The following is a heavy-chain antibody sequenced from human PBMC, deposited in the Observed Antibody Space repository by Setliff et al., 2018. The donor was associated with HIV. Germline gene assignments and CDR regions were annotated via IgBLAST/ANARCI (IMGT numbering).Heavy chain of an antibody. CDR3: ARHHQTGFYYYYMDI. Sequence: PSETLSLTCTVSGGSISGYYWNWIRQPPGKRLEWIGYIYYNGNTNYNPSLKIRVTISVDTSKTQFSLRLSSVTAADTAVYYCARHHQTGFYYYYMDIWGKGTTVTVSS. J-gene: IGHJ6*03. V-gene: IGHV4-59*08. CDR1: GGSISGYY. CDR2: IYYNGNT. D-gene: IGHD7-27*01.